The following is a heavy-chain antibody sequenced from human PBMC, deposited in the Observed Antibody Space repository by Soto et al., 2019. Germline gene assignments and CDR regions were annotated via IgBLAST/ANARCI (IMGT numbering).Heavy chain of an antibody. Sequence: SETLSLTCNVSGGSMSEYFWIWIRQSPGKGLEWIGYIYSLGSTDYNPSLKSRVTISVDTSKRQFSLRLTSVTAADTAVYYCARDGYDGSGSPYPAYWGPGTQVTVSS. CDR1: GGSMSEYF. J-gene: IGHJ4*02. CDR3: ARDGYDGSGSPYPAY. V-gene: IGHV4-59*01. CDR2: IYSLGST. D-gene: IGHD3-10*01.